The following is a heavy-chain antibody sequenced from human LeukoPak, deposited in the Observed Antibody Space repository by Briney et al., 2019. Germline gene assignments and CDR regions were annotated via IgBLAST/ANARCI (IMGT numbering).Heavy chain of an antibody. CDR1: GFTFSSYG. CDR2: ISYDGSNK. D-gene: IGHD6-13*01. J-gene: IGHJ4*02. CDR3: KISNNSIPGVDY. V-gene: IGHV3-30*03. Sequence: GGSLRLSCAASGFTFSSYGMHWVRQAPGKGLEWVTVISYDGSNKYYADSVKGRFTISRDNSKNTLYLQMNSLRAEDTAVYYCKISNNSIPGVDYWGEGTLVTVSS.